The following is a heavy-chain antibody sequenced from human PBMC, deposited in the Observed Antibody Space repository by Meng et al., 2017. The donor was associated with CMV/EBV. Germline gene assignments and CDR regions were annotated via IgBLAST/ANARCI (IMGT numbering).Heavy chain of an antibody. V-gene: IGHV1-8*01. CDR1: GYTFTSYD. CDR3: ARGSLDRDGYKVDY. D-gene: IGHD5-24*01. CDR2: MNPNSGNT. J-gene: IGHJ4*02. Sequence: ASVKVSCKASGYTFTSYDINWVRQATGQGLEWMGWMNPNSGNTGYAQKFQGRVTMTRNTSISTAYMELSRLRSDDTAVYYCARGSLDRDGYKVDYWGQGTLVTVSS.